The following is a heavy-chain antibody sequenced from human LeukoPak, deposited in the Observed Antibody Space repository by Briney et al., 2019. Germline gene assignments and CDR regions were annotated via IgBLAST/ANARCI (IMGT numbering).Heavy chain of an antibody. CDR2: IYHSGST. Sequence: PSETLSLTCAVSGGSISSSNWWSWVRQPPGKGLEWIGEIYHSGSTNYNPSLKSRVTISVDKSKNQFSLKLSSVTAADTAVYYCATDVIAAAGTADFWGQGTLVTVSS. D-gene: IGHD6-13*01. J-gene: IGHJ4*02. CDR1: GGSISSSNW. CDR3: ATDVIAAAGTADF. V-gene: IGHV4-4*02.